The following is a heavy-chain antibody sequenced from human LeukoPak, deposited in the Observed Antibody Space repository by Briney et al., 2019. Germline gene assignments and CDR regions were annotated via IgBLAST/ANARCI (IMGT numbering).Heavy chain of an antibody. CDR2: ISHSGNT. Sequence: SETLSLTCNVSGYSINSGYHWGWVRQSAGKGLEWIGSISHSGNTFYNPSLKSRVAILVDTSRNQFSLKVSSVTAADTAVYYCARTCTNGVCSTTHYYYFYYMDVWGKGTTVTVSS. CDR1: GYSINSGYH. J-gene: IGHJ6*03. CDR3: ARTCTNGVCSTTHYYYFYYMDV. D-gene: IGHD2-8*01. V-gene: IGHV4-38-2*02.